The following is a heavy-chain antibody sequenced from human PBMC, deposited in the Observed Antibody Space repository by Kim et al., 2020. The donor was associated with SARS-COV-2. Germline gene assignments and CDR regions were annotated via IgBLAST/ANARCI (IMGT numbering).Heavy chain of an antibody. CDR1: GGSISSGDYY. Sequence: SETLSLTCTVSGGSISSGDYYWSWIRQPPGKGLEWIGYIYYSGSTYYNPSLKSRVTISVDTSKNQFSLKLSSVTAADTAVYYCARLSFEDYHYGMDVWGQGTTVTVSS. J-gene: IGHJ6*02. CDR3: ARLSFEDYHYGMDV. V-gene: IGHV4-30-4*01. CDR2: IYYSGST. D-gene: IGHD3-10*01.